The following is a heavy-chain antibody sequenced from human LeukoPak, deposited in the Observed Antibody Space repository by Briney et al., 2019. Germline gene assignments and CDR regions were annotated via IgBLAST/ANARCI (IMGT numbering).Heavy chain of an antibody. D-gene: IGHD4-23*01. CDR3: ARHGVGGYNWFDP. V-gene: IGHV4-39*01. CDR1: GGSISSSSYY. Sequence: SETLSLTCTVSGGSISSSSYYWGWIRQPPGKGLEWIGSIYYSGSTYYNPSLKSRVTISVDTSKNQFSLKLSSVTAADPAVYYCARHGVGGYNWFDPWGQGTLVTVSS. J-gene: IGHJ5*02. CDR2: IYYSGST.